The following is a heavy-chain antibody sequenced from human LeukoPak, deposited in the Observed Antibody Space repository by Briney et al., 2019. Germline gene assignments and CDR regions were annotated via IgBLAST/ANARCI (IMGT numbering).Heavy chain of an antibody. CDR1: GGSISSYY. V-gene: IGHV4-59*01. J-gene: IGHJ6*03. CDR3: ASFAYYYYYMDV. Sequence: PSETLSLTCTVSGGSISSYYWSWIRQPPGKGLEWIGYIYYSGSTNYNPSLKSRVTISVDTSKNQFSLKLSCVTAADTAVYYCASFAYYYYYMDVWGKGTTVTASS. CDR2: IYYSGST.